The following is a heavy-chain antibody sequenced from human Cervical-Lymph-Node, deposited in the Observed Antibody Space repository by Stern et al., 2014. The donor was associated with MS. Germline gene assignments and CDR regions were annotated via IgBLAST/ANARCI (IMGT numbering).Heavy chain of an antibody. CDR3: ALSSETSDRWYSLGYDL. V-gene: IGHV1-69*01. CDR2: IFTVFGTP. J-gene: IGHJ5*02. Sequence: VQLVESGAEGTKPGSSVKVSCKASGGTFRKFPSSWVRPAQGQGLEWMGGIFTVFGTPTYAQEVRGRVTITAYVSTSTVYMELSSLRSDDTAVYYCALSSETSDRWYSLGYDLWGQGTLVTVSS. D-gene: IGHD6-13*01. CDR1: GGTFRKFP.